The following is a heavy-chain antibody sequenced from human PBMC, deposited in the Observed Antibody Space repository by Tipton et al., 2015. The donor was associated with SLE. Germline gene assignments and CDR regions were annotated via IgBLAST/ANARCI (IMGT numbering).Heavy chain of an antibody. CDR3: ARDMGLVATIADAFDI. CDR1: GGSISSSSYY. CDR2: IFYSGST. J-gene: IGHJ3*02. D-gene: IGHD5-12*01. V-gene: IGHV4-39*07. Sequence: TLSLTCTVSGGSISSSSYYWGWIRQPPGKGLEWIGSIFYSGSTYYNPSLKSRVTISVETSKNQFSLKLTSVTAADTAVYYCARDMGLVATIADAFDIWGQGAMVTVSS.